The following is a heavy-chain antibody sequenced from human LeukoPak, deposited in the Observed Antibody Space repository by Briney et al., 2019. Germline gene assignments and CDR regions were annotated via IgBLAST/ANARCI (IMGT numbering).Heavy chain of an antibody. CDR1: GGSFSGYY. Sequence: SETLSLTCAVYGGSFSGYYWSWIRQPPGKGLEWIGEINLSGSTNYNPSLKSRVAISVDTSKNQFSLKLSSVTAADTAVYYCARLADIYDSSGYYSILFDYWGQGTLVTVSS. D-gene: IGHD3-22*01. J-gene: IGHJ4*02. CDR2: INLSGST. CDR3: ARLADIYDSSGYYSILFDY. V-gene: IGHV4-34*01.